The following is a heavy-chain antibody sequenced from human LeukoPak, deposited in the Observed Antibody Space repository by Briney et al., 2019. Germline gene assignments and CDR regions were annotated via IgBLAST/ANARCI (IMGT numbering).Heavy chain of an antibody. CDR2: ISSSSSYI. CDR1: GFTVSSYS. J-gene: IGHJ4*02. Sequence: GGSLRLSCAASGFTVSSYSMNWVRQAPGKGLEWVSSISSSSSYIYYADSVKGRFTISRDNAKNSLYLQMNSLRAEDTAVYYCARDLRGSSGWYFDYWGQGTLVTVSS. D-gene: IGHD6-19*01. CDR3: ARDLRGSSGWYFDY. V-gene: IGHV3-21*01.